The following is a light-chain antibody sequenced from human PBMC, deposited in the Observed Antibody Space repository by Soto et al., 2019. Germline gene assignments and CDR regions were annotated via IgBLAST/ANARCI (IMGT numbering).Light chain of an antibody. CDR2: EVS. CDR3: TSYTTNTALV. V-gene: IGLV2-14*01. Sequence: QSALTQPASVSGSPGQPITISCTGTSSDVGTYNFVSWYQHHPGKAPKLIIYEVSNRPSGISDRFSGSKSGSTASLTISGLQAEDEADYHCTSYTTNTALVFGTGTKVTVL. CDR1: SSDVGTYNF. J-gene: IGLJ1*01.